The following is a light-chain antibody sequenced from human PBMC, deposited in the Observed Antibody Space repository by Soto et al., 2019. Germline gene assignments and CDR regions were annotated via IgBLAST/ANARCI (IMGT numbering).Light chain of an antibody. Sequence: QSVLTQPPSASGSPGQSVTISCTGTSSDVGAYKYVSWYQQHPGKAPKLMIYEVSKRPSGVPDRFSGSKSGNTASLTVSGLQAEDEADYYCSSYAGNNKLFGTGTKLTVL. J-gene: IGLJ1*01. CDR3: SSYAGNNKL. CDR1: SSDVGAYKY. V-gene: IGLV2-8*01. CDR2: EVS.